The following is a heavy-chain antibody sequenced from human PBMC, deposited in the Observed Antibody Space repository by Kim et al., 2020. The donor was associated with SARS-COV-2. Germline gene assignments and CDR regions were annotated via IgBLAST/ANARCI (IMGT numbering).Heavy chain of an antibody. J-gene: IGHJ6*02. V-gene: IGHV3-53*04. Sequence: ADSVKGRFTISGHNSKYTLYLQMNSLRAEDTAVYYCARERGPYGSGGMDVWGQGTTVTVSS. CDR3: ARERGPYGSGGMDV. D-gene: IGHD3-10*01.